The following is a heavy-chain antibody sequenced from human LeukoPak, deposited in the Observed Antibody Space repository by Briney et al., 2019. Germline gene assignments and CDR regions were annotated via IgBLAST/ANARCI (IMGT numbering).Heavy chain of an antibody. CDR2: ISYDGSNK. Sequence: SGGSLRPSCAASGFTFSSYAMHWVRQAPGKGLEWVAVISYDGSNKYYADSVKGRFTISRDNSKNTLYLQMNSLRAEDTAVYYCARDGVVPAAISDAFDIWGQGTMATVSS. CDR1: GFTFSSYA. CDR3: ARDGVVPAAISDAFDI. V-gene: IGHV3-30-3*01. J-gene: IGHJ3*02. D-gene: IGHD2-2*02.